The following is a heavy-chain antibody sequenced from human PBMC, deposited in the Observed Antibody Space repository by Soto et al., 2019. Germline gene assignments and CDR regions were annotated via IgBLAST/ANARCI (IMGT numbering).Heavy chain of an antibody. Sequence: PGGSLRLSCAASGFTFSSYGMHLVRQAPGKGLEWVAVIWYDGSNKYYADSVKGRFTISRDNSKNTLYLQMNSLRAEDTAVYYCARGSWQQLVKGNYYFDYWGQGTLVTVSS. J-gene: IGHJ4*02. D-gene: IGHD6-13*01. CDR1: GFTFSSYG. V-gene: IGHV3-33*01. CDR3: ARGSWQQLVKGNYYFDY. CDR2: IWYDGSNK.